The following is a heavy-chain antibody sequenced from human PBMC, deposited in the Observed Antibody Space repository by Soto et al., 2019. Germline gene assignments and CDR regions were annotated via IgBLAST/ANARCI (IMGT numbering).Heavy chain of an antibody. D-gene: IGHD1-20*01. V-gene: IGHV3-30*18. J-gene: IGHJ3*01. Sequence: QVQLVESGGDVVQPGRSLRLSCEASGFTFSSYGMHWVRQAPGKGLEWVTTILYDGSEIFYADSVKGRFTISRDTSKNTVYLQMNSLRAEDTAVYYYAKDRPNWTLDGFDVWGQGTMVTVSS. CDR1: GFTFSSYG. CDR3: AKDRPNWTLDGFDV. CDR2: ILYDGSEI.